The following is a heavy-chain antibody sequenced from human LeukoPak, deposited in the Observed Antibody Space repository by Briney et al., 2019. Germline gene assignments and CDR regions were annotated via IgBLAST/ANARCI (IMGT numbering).Heavy chain of an antibody. CDR1: GGSISSGDYY. CDR3: ARGEFGELLSYYYGMDV. D-gene: IGHD3-10*01. Sequence: SQTLSLTCTVSGGSISSGDYYWRWIRQPPGKGLEWIGYIYYSGSTYYNPSLKSRVTISVDTSKNQFSLKLSSVTAADTAVYYCARGEFGELLSYYYGMDVWGKGTTVTVSS. CDR2: IYYSGST. J-gene: IGHJ6*04. V-gene: IGHV4-30-4*01.